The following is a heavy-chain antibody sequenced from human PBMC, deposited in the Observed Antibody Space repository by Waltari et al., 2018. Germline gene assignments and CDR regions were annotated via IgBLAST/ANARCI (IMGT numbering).Heavy chain of an antibody. CDR2: VDPEDGET. Sequence: EVQLVQSGAEVKKPGATVKISCKASGYTFTDYYMHWVQQAPGKGLEGMGRVDPEDGETIYAEKFQGRVTITADTSTDTAYMELSSLRSEDTAVYYCATLSLSSYGSGSYYAGQAFDIWGQGTMVTVSS. CDR1: GYTFTDYY. J-gene: IGHJ3*02. CDR3: ATLSLSSYGSGSYYAGQAFDI. V-gene: IGHV1-69-2*01. D-gene: IGHD3-10*01.